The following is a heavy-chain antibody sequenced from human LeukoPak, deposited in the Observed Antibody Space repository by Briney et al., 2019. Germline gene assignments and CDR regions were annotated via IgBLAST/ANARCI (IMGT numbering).Heavy chain of an antibody. CDR3: ARLGYYDSSGYSPLDY. J-gene: IGHJ4*02. D-gene: IGHD3-22*01. CDR1: GYTFTGYY. CDR2: INPNSGGT. V-gene: IGHV1-2*02. Sequence: ASVKVSCRASGYTFTGYYMHWVRQAPGQGLEWMGWINPNSGGTNYAQKFQGRVTMTRDTSISTAYMELSRLRPDDTAVYYCARLGYYDSSGYSPLDYWGQGTLVTVSS.